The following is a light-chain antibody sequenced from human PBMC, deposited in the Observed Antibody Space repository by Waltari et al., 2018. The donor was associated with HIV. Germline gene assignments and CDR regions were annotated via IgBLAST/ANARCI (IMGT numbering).Light chain of an antibody. CDR2: DVN. J-gene: IGLJ1*01. Sequence: QSALTQPASVSGSPGQSIPISCTGTSSDVGGYTLVSWFRQYPGKAPKLMIYDVNNRPSGVPYRFSGFKSGNTASLTISGLQAEDEADYYCSSFTSSRLYVFGTGTKVTVL. CDR1: SSDVGGYTL. CDR3: SSFTSSRLYV. V-gene: IGLV2-14*03.